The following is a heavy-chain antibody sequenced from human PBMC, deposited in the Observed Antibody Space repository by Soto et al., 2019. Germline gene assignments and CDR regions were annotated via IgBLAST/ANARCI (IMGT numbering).Heavy chain of an antibody. V-gene: IGHV3-30*18. CDR3: AKDRSGMDV. J-gene: IGHJ6*02. Sequence: QVQLVESGGGVVQPGRSLRLSCAASGFTFSSYGMHWVRKAPGKGLEWVAVISYDGSNKYYADSVKGRFTMSRDNSKNTLYLQMNSLRAEDTAVYYCAKDRSGMDVWGQGTTVTVSS. CDR2: ISYDGSNK. CDR1: GFTFSSYG.